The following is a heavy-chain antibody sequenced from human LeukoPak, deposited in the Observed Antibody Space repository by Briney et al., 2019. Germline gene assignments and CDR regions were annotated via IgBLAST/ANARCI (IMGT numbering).Heavy chain of an antibody. CDR2: IKQDGSEK. Sequence: GGSLRLSCAASEFTFSSYWMNWVRQARGKGLEWVANIKQDGSEKYYVGSVKGRFTISRDNAKNSLYLQMNSLGAEDTAVYYCARDGYSGYDYWGQGTLVTVSS. CDR3: ARDGYSGYDY. D-gene: IGHD5-12*01. V-gene: IGHV3-7*01. J-gene: IGHJ4*02. CDR1: EFTFSSYW.